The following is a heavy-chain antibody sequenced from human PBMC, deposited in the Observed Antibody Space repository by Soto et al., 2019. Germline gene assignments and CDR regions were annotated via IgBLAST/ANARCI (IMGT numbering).Heavy chain of an antibody. CDR3: TRLRRGYCSGGSCYDYGMDV. D-gene: IGHD2-15*01. Sequence: GGSLRLSCAASGFTFSGSAMHWVRQASGKGLEWVGRIRSKANSYATAYAASVKGRFTISRDDSKNTAYLQMNSLKTEDTAVYYCTRLRRGYCSGGSCYDYGMDVWGQGTTVTVSS. V-gene: IGHV3-73*01. CDR1: GFTFSGSA. CDR2: IRSKANSYAT. J-gene: IGHJ6*02.